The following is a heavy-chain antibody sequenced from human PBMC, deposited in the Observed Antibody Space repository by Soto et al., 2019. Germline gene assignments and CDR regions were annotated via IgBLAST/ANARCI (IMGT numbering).Heavy chain of an antibody. J-gene: IGHJ4*02. CDR1: GGSFSGYY. V-gene: IGHV4-34*01. Sequence: SETLSLTCAVYGGSFSGYYWSWIRQPPGKGLEWIGEINHSGSTNYNPSLKSRVTISVDTSKNQFSLKLSSVTAADTAVYYCARGYYGSGTHFDYWGQGTLVT. CDR3: ARGYYGSGTHFDY. CDR2: INHSGST. D-gene: IGHD3-10*01.